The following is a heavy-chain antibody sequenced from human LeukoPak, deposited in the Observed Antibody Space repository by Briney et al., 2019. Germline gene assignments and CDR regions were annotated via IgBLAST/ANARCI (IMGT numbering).Heavy chain of an antibody. CDR3: ARGGIYSSSSSDY. V-gene: IGHV1-18*01. CDR1: GYTFTSYD. Sequence: ASVKVSCKASGYTFTSYDISWVRQAPAQGLEGMRWISSYNGNTNYAQKLQGRVTMTTDTSTSTAYMELRRLRSDDTGVYNCARGGIYSSSSSDYWGQGNLVTVSS. J-gene: IGHJ4*02. D-gene: IGHD6-6*01. CDR2: ISSYNGNT.